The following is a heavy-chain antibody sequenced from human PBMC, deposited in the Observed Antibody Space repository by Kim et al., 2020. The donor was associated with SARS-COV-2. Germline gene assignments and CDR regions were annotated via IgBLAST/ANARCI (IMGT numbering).Heavy chain of an antibody. CDR3: AAYGSESYYPN. J-gene: IGHJ4*02. CDR1: GFTVSSNY. Sequence: GGSLRLSCAASGFTVSSNYMTWVRQAPGKGLEWVSVIFSGDSTDYADSVKGRFIISRDHSKNTLYLQMSSLRAEDTAVYYCAAYGSESYYPNWGQGTLVTVSS. V-gene: IGHV3-53*01. CDR2: IFSGDST. D-gene: IGHD3-10*01.